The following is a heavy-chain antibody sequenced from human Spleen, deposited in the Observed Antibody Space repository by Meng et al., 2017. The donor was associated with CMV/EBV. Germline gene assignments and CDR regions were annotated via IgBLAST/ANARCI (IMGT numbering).Heavy chain of an antibody. CDR2: ISGSGDDT. D-gene: IGHD6-13*01. CDR1: GFTFSNSA. CDR3: AITHVAVDY. J-gene: IGHJ4*02. V-gene: IGHV3-23*01. Sequence: GGSLRLSCAASGFTFSNSAMSWVRQAPGKGLEWVSAISGSGDDTYYADSVKGRFAISRDKFKNTLYLEMKSLRAEDSALYYCAITHVAVDYWGQGTLVTVSS.